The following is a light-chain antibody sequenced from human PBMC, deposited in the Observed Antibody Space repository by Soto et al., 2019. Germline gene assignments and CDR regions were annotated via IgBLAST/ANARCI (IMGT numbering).Light chain of an antibody. V-gene: IGKV1-5*03. CDR1: QSISSW. CDR3: QQYNNYPWT. CDR2: KAS. Sequence: DIQMTQSPSTLSASVGDRVTITCRASQSISSWLAWYQQKPGKAPNLLIYKASSLESGVPSRFSGSGSGTEFTLTISSLQPDDLANYYCQQYNNYPWTFGQGTKVEIK. J-gene: IGKJ1*01.